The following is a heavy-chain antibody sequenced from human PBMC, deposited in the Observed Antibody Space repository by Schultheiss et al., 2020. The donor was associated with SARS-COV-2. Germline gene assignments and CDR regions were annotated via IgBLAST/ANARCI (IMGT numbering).Heavy chain of an antibody. Sequence: GGSLRLSCSTSGFTFSDAWMTWVRQAPGQGLAWVGRIKTKAEGWATEYGAPVKGRFTISRDDSTNTLYLQMDSLKAEDTALYFCSTDGGAFWGQGTLVTVSS. J-gene: IGHJ4*02. V-gene: IGHV3-15*01. CDR3: STDGGAF. D-gene: IGHD3-16*01. CDR1: GFTFSDAW. CDR2: IKTKAEGWAT.